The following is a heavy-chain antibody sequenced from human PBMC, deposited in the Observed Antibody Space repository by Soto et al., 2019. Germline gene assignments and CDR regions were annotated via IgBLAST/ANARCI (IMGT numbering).Heavy chain of an antibody. CDR2: NNAATGAT. J-gene: IGHJ4*02. Sequence: HVQLVQSATEVKKPGASVRVPCKDTFSNYSLHWVRQAAGQRLEWMGCNNAATGATEYSQKFWDRINIYRDTSANIVYMGMNSLRFEDTAVYFCAKGHHAGSWTIDHWGQGTLVTVSS. CDR1: TFSNYS. CDR3: AKGHHAGSWTIDH. V-gene: IGHV1-3*01. D-gene: IGHD6-13*01.